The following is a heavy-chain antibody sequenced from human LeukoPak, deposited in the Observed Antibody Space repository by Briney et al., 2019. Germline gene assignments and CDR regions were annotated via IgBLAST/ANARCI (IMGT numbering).Heavy chain of an antibody. CDR2: ISAYNGNT. Sequence: ASVKVSCKASGYTFTSYGISWVRQAPGQGLEWMGWISAYNGNTNYAQKLQGRVTMTTDTSTSTAYMELSSLRSEDTAVYYCARDPGAVAGIHYWYFDLWGRGTLVTVSS. V-gene: IGHV1-18*01. J-gene: IGHJ2*01. D-gene: IGHD6-19*01. CDR1: GYTFTSYG. CDR3: ARDPGAVAGIHYWYFDL.